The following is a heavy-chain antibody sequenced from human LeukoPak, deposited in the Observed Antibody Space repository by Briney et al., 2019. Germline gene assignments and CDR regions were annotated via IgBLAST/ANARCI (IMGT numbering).Heavy chain of an antibody. CDR3: ARDSSSYYYYMDV. Sequence: PGGSLRLSCAASGFTFDDYAMHWVRQAPGKGLEWVSGISWNSGSIGYADSVKGRFTISRDNAKNSLYLQMNSLRAEDTALYYCARDSSSYYYYMDVWGKGTTVTVSS. D-gene: IGHD6-6*01. CDR1: GFTFDDYA. V-gene: IGHV3-9*01. CDR2: ISWNSGSI. J-gene: IGHJ6*03.